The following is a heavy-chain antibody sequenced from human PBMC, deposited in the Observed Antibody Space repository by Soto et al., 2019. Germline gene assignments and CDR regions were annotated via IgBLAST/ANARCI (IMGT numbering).Heavy chain of an antibody. D-gene: IGHD1-7*01. J-gene: IGHJ4*02. Sequence: QVQLVQSGAEVKKPGASVKVSCKASGYTFTSYGISWVRQAPGQGLEWMGWISAYNGNTNYAQNLQGRVTMTTDTSTSTAYMELRSLTSDDTAVYYCARAGASNWNYVSSSSWGQGTLVTVSS. CDR2: ISAYNGNT. CDR1: GYTFTSYG. CDR3: ARAGASNWNYVSSSS. V-gene: IGHV1-18*01.